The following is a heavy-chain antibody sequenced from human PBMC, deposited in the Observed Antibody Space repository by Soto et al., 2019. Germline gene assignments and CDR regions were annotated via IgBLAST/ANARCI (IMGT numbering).Heavy chain of an antibody. J-gene: IGHJ6*03. D-gene: IGHD4-17*01. CDR3: ARGEMTTAQYYYFMDV. V-gene: IGHV3-74*01. CDR1: GFPLSDYW. Sequence: EVQLVESGGGLVQPGGSLRLSCTASGFPLSDYWMHWVRQAPGKGLVWVSRISSGGSSRTYADPVKGRFTISRDNAQNTVKLPMNRLGADDAGAYYCARGEMTTAQYYYFMDVWGKGATVPVAS. CDR2: ISSGGSSR.